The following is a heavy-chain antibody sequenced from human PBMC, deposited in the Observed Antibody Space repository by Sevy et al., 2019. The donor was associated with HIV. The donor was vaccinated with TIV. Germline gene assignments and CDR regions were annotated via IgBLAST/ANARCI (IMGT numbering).Heavy chain of an antibody. D-gene: IGHD3-10*01. V-gene: IGHV3-7*01. CDR1: GFTFSSYW. CDR2: MRQDGSEK. Sequence: GGSLRLSCAASGFTFSSYWMTWVRQAPGKGLEWVANMRQDGSEKYYVDSVKGRFTISSDNAKNSLYLQMNSRRAEDTAVYYCARGIYGSGSRLGLGYWGQGTLVTVSS. J-gene: IGHJ4*02. CDR3: ARGIYGSGSRLGLGY.